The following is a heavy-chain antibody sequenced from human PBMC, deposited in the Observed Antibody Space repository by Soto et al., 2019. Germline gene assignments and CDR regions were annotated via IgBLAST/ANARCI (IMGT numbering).Heavy chain of an antibody. CDR1: GFTFSDYY. Sequence: GGSLRLSCAASGFTFSDYYMSWIRQAPGKGLECISYIRSSGDTIYYVDSVKGRFTVSRDNAKNSLYLQMNSLRAEDTAVYYCARGYDFWSGLLVDLAFDIWGQGTMVTVSS. V-gene: IGHV3-11*01. D-gene: IGHD3-3*01. J-gene: IGHJ3*02. CDR2: IRSSGDTI. CDR3: ARGYDFWSGLLVDLAFDI.